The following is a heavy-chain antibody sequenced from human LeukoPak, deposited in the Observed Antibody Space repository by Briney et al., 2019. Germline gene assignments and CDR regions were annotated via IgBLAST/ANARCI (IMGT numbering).Heavy chain of an antibody. CDR1: GFTFSGSA. CDR2: IRSKANSYAT. D-gene: IGHD6-13*01. CDR3: TRRGPEAAAGSEYGMDV. J-gene: IGHJ6*02. V-gene: IGHV3-73*01. Sequence: PGGSLRLSCAASGFTFSGSAMHWVRQASGKGLEWVGRIRSKANSYATAYAASVKGRFTISRDDSKNTAYLQMNSLKTEDTAVYYCTRRGPEAAAGSEYGMDVWGQGTTVTVSS.